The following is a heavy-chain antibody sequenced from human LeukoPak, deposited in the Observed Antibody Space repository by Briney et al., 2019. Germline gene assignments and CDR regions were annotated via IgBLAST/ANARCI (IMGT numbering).Heavy chain of an antibody. V-gene: IGHV3-11*06. CDR2: ISSSSSYT. CDR3: ARGGMGIAAAGAYLDY. D-gene: IGHD6-13*01. J-gene: IGHJ4*02. Sequence: GGSLRLSCAASGFTFSDYYMSWIRQAPGKGLGWVSYISSSSSYTNYADSVKGRFTISRDNAKNSLYLQMNSLRAENTAVYYCARGGMGIAAAGAYLDYWGQGTLVTVSS. CDR1: GFTFSDYY.